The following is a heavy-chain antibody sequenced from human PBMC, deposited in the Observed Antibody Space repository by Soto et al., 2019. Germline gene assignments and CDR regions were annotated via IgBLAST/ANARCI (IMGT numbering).Heavy chain of an antibody. J-gene: IGHJ6*02. CDR1: GFTVSSNY. CDR3: AIESSSSWYSGDYYGMDV. CDR2: LYSGGST. V-gene: IGHV3-66*01. Sequence: EVQLVESGGGLVQPGGSLRLSCAASGFTVSSNYMSWVRQAPGKGLEWVSVLYSGGSTYYADSVKGRFTISRDNSKNTLYLQMNSLRAEDTAVYYCAIESSSSWYSGDYYGMDVWGQGTTVTVSS. D-gene: IGHD6-13*01.